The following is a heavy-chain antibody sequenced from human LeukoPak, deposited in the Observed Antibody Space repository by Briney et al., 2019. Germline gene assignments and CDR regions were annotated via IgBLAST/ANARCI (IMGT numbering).Heavy chain of an antibody. CDR3: AKHRSSSSGYYMDV. Sequence: GGSLRLSCAASGFTVSSNYMSWVRQAPGKGLEWVSVIYSGGSTYYADSVKGRFTISRDNSKNTLYLQMNSLRAEDTAVYYCAKHRSSSSGYYMDVWGKGTTVTVS. CDR2: IYSGGST. D-gene: IGHD6-6*01. J-gene: IGHJ6*03. CDR1: GFTVSSNY. V-gene: IGHV3-66*04.